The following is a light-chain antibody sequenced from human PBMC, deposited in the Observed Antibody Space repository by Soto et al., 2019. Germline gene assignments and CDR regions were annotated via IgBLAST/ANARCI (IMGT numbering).Light chain of an antibody. CDR2: YDR. J-gene: IGLJ2*01. Sequence: SYELTQPPSVSVAPGRTATITCWGNNIGSRSVHWYQQMSGQAPLLVIYYDRDRPSGIPERFPGSNSGNTATLTINRVEAGDEADYYCQVWDSGSGHRVFGGGTKVTVL. CDR1: NIGSRS. CDR3: QVWDSGSGHRV. V-gene: IGLV3-21*04.